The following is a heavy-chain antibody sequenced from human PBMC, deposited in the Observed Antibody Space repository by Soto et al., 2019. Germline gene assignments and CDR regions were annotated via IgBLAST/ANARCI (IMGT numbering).Heavy chain of an antibody. CDR1: GGTFSSYA. J-gene: IGHJ4*02. Sequence: ASVKVSCKASGGTFSSYAISWVRQAPGQGLEWMGWISAYNGNRKYAQKVQGRVTMTTDTSTSTAYMELRSLRSDDTAVYYCARETNYFDYWGQGTLVTVSS. D-gene: IGHD4-17*01. CDR3: ARETNYFDY. V-gene: IGHV1-18*01. CDR2: ISAYNGNR.